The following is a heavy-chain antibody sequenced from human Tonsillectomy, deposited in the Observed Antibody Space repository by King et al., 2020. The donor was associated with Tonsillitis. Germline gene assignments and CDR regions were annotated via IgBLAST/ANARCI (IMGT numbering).Heavy chain of an antibody. J-gene: IGHJ5*02. CDR3: ASLLLEGSDWVDP. V-gene: IGHV4-34*01. Sequence: VQLQQWDAGLLKPSETLSLTCAVYGGSFSDYYWSWIRQPPGKGLEWVGGINHIGTTNYNPSLKSRVTISVDTSKNQLFLKLSSVTAADTAVYYCASLLLEGSDWVDPWGQGTPVTVSS. D-gene: IGHD2-8*02. CDR2: INHIGTT. CDR1: GGSFSDYY.